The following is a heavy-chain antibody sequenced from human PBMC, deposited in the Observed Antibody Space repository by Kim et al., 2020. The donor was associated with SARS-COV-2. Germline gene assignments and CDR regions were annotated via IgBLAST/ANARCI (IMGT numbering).Heavy chain of an antibody. J-gene: IGHJ4*02. CDR1: GASISSSTYY. Sequence: SETLSLTCTVSGASISSSTYYWGWIRQPPGRRLEWIATMYYSGSTYYNPSLKSRVTMSGDPSKNQFSLKVTSVTAADPAVYYCGGVRSSLYSRFDYCGPG. CDR2: MYYSGST. D-gene: IGHD6-13*01. V-gene: IGHV4-39*01. CDR3: GGVRSSLYSRFDY.